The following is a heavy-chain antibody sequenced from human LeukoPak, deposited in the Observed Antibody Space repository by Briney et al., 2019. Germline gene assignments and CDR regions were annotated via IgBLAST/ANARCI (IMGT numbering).Heavy chain of an antibody. CDR3: ARDYDFWSGYPTVPYYFDY. D-gene: IGHD3-3*01. J-gene: IGHJ4*02. V-gene: IGHV3-23*01. Sequence: GGSLRLSCAASGFTFSSYAMSWVRQVPGKGLEWVSGIRGSGGSTYYADSVKGRFAISRDNSKNTLYLQMNSLRAEDTAVYYCARDYDFWSGYPTVPYYFDYWGQGTLVTVSS. CDR1: GFTFSSYA. CDR2: IRGSGGST.